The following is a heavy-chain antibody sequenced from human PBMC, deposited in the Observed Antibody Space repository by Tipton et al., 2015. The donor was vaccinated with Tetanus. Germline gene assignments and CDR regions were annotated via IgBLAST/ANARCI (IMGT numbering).Heavy chain of an antibody. J-gene: IGHJ5*02. CDR1: GGSISGPYF. V-gene: IGHV4-31*03. CDR2: IYYSGST. CDR3: ARDQGGGRVVRLNWFDP. D-gene: IGHD6-6*01. Sequence: TLSLTCTVSGGSISGPYFWNWIRQRPGKGPEWIGYIYYSGSTYYNPSLQSRVSMSVDTSKNQFFLNLTSVTAADTATYYCARDQGGGRVVRLNWFDPWGQGTLVTVSS.